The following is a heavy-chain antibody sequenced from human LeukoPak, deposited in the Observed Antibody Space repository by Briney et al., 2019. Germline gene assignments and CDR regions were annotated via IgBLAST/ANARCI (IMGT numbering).Heavy chain of an antibody. CDR3: ARERSTVDPFDY. V-gene: IGHV3-74*01. CDR1: GFTFSSYW. CDR2: TNSDGSTT. Sequence: GVLRLSCAASGFTFSSYWMHWVRQPPGKGLVWVSRTNSDGSTTSYADSVKGRFTISRDNAKNTLYLQMNSLRAEDTAVYYCARERSTVDPFDYWGQGTLVTVSS. J-gene: IGHJ4*02. D-gene: IGHD4-23*01.